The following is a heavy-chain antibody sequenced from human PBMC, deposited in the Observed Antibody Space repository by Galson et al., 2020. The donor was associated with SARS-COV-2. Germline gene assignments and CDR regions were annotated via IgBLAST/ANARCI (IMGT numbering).Heavy chain of an antibody. J-gene: IGHJ4*02. CDR2: ISGSGGST. CDR1: GFTFSSYA. D-gene: IGHD6-19*01. CDR3: AKDRQWLVQTHYFDY. V-gene: IGHV3-23*01. Sequence: GESLKISCAASGFTFSSYAMSWVRQAPGKGLEWVSAISGSGGSTYYADSVNGRFTISRDNSKNTLYLQMNSLRAEDTAVYYCAKDRQWLVQTHYFDYWGQGTLVTVSS.